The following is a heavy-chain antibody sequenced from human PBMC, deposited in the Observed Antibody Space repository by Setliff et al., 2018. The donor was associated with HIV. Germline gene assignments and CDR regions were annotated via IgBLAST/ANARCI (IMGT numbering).Heavy chain of an antibody. D-gene: IGHD3-9*01. CDR3: AGAPFRIMSAHYRTLDY. V-gene: IGHV1-69*10. Sequence: ASVKVSCKASGGTFTNHIYSWVRQAPGQGLEWMGGIIPISDMTHYAQHFQGRVTITADTATSTAYMELTSLGSDDTAIYFCAGAPFRIMSAHYRTLDYWGQGTLSPSPQ. J-gene: IGHJ4*02. CDR1: GGTFTNHI. CDR2: IIPISDMT.